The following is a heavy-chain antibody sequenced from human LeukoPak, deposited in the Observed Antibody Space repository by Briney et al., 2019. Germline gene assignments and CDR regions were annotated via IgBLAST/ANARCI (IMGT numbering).Heavy chain of an antibody. V-gene: IGHV4-39*01. CDR2: IYYSGST. J-gene: IGHJ4*02. Sequence: SETLSLTCTVSGGSISSSSYYWGWIRQPPGKGLEWIGSIYYSGSTYYNPSLKSRVTISVDTSKNQFSLKLSSVTAADTAVYYCARKYGATMIFDYWGQGTLVTVSS. CDR1: GGSISSSSYY. CDR3: ARKYGATMIFDY. D-gene: IGHD5-24*01.